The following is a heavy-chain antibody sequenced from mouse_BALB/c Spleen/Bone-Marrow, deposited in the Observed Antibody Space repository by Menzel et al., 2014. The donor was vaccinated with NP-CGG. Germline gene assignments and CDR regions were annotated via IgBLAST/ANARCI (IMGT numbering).Heavy chain of an antibody. Sequence: QVQLQQSGPELVRPGVSVKISCKGSGYTFTDYAMHWVKQSHAKSLEWIGVINTDSGDANYNQKFKGKPTMTVDKSSSTAYMELAQLTSEDSAIYYAARDYGSTHFDHWGQGSPLTVSS. J-gene: IGHJ2*01. CDR3: ARDYGSTHFDH. D-gene: IGHD1-1*01. V-gene: IGHV1-67*01. CDR1: GYTFTDYA. CDR2: INTDSGDA.